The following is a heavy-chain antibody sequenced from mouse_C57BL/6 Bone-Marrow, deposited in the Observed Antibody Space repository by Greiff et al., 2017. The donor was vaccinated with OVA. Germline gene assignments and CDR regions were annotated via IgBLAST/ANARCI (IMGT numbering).Heavy chain of an antibody. CDR1: GFNIKNTY. CDR3: ARKTTVVAPNYFDY. CDR2: IDPANGNT. J-gene: IGHJ2*01. Sequence: EVMLVESVAELVRPGASVKLSCTASGFNIKNTYMHWVKQRPEQGLEWIGRIDPANGNTKYAPKFQGKATITADTSSNTAYLQLSSLTSEDTAIYYCARKTTVVAPNYFDYWGQGTTLTVSS. V-gene: IGHV14-3*01. D-gene: IGHD1-1*01.